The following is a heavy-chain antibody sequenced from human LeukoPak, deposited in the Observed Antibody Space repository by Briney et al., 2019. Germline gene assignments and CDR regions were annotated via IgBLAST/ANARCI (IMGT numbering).Heavy chain of an antibody. D-gene: IGHD6-13*01. CDR3: ARGRIGSSWYRNWFDP. V-gene: IGHV4-34*01. J-gene: IGHJ5*02. CDR2: INHSGST. CDR1: GGSFSGYY. Sequence: SETLSLTCAVYGGSFSGYYWSWIRQPPGKGLEWIGEINHSGSTNYNPSLKSRVTISVDTSKNQFSLKLSSVTAADTAVYYCARGRIGSSWYRNWFDPWGQETLVTVSS.